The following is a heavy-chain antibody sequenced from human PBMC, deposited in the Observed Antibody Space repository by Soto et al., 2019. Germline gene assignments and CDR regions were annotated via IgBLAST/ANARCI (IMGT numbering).Heavy chain of an antibody. CDR3: ATSQKGYNWNYFDH. J-gene: IGHJ4*02. Sequence: SETLSLTCAVAGASISVICYYWAWLRQTPGKGPEWIGSVFYTGFTSYNPSLESRVSVSVDTSKSQFSQKLSAVTAADTAVYYCATSQKGYNWNYFDHWGQGALVTVSS. V-gene: IGHV4-39*01. D-gene: IGHD1-20*01. CDR1: GASISVICYY. CDR2: VFYTGFT.